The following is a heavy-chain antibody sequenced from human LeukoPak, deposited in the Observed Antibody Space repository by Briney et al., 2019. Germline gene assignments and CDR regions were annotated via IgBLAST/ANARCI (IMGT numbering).Heavy chain of an antibody. CDR3: ARDLVTVTKGFDI. Sequence: SETLSLTCTVSGGSVTSGIYHWGWIRQSPGKGLEWIGSVYFDGGTHYNPSLQSRVTISIDTSKNQFSLKLRSVTAADTAVYYCARDLVTVTKGFDIWGQGTMVSVSS. CDR2: VYFDGGT. V-gene: IGHV4-39*07. CDR1: GGSVTSGIYH. J-gene: IGHJ3*02. D-gene: IGHD4-17*01.